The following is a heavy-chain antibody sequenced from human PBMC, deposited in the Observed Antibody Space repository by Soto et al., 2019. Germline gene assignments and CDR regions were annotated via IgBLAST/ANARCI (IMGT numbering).Heavy chain of an antibody. J-gene: IGHJ4*02. CDR3: AKGFSTVTE. V-gene: IGHV3-23*01. Sequence: GESLKISCAASGFTFSIYAMTWVRQAPGKGLEWVSAISGGGGSTYYADSVKGRFTISRDNSKNTLYLQMNSLRAEDTAVYYCAKGFSTVTEWGQGTLVTVSS. CDR1: GFTFSIYA. CDR2: ISGGGGST. D-gene: IGHD4-17*01.